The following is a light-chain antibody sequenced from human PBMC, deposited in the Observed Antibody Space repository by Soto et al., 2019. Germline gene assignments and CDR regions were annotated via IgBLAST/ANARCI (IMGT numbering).Light chain of an antibody. CDR3: QQYYNWPRT. CDR2: GAS. Sequence: EIVMTQSPGTLSLSPGDTATLSCRASQSLGSDLAWYQQKPGQAPRLLIFGASARPTGIPARISGSGSGTEFTLTISSLRSEDFAVYFCQQYYNWPRTF. CDR1: QSLGSD. V-gene: IGKV3-15*01. J-gene: IGKJ1*01.